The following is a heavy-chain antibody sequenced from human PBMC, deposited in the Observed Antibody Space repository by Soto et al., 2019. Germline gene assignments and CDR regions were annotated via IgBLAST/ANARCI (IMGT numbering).Heavy chain of an antibody. D-gene: IGHD1-7*01. CDR3: AKDRYWNYVFDY. CDR1: GFTFSSYG. V-gene: IGHV3-30*18. Sequence: QVQLVESGGGVVQPGRSLRLSCAASGFTFSSYGMHWVRQAPGKGLEWVAVISYDGSNKYYADSVKGRFTISRDNSKNTLYLQMNSLRAEDTAVYYCAKDRYWNYVFDYWGQGTLVTVFS. CDR2: ISYDGSNK. J-gene: IGHJ4*02.